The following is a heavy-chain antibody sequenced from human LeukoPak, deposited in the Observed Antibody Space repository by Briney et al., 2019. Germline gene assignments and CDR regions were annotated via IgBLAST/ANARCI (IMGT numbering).Heavy chain of an antibody. CDR3: ARGAAHSYGYFSDY. J-gene: IGHJ4*02. CDR1: GFIFSDYS. V-gene: IGHV3-48*01. CDR2: ISTSSNTI. D-gene: IGHD5-18*01. Sequence: GGSLRLSCEGSGFIFSDYSMSWVRQAPGKGLEWLSFISTSSNTIYYADSVRGRFTVSRDNGNNLLFLQMAGLRAEDTAAYYCARGAAHSYGYFSDYWGQGILVAVSS.